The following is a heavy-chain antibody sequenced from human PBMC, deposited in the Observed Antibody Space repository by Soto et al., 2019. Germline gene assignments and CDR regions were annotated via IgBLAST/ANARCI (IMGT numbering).Heavy chain of an antibody. CDR2: ISYDGSNK. CDR1: GFTFSSYG. CDR3: AEGGLGYSGLDH. J-gene: IGHJ4*02. D-gene: IGHD5-12*01. V-gene: IGHV3-30*18. Sequence: QVQLVESGGGVVQPGRSLRLSCAASGFTFSSYGMHWVRQAPGKGLEWVAVISYDGSNKYYADSVKGRFTISRDNSKNTLYLQMNRLRAEDTAVYYCAEGGLGYSGLDHWGQGTLVTVSS.